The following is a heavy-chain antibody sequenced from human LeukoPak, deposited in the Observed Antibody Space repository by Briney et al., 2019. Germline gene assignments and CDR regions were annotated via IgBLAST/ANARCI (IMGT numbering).Heavy chain of an antibody. CDR2: VNSDGSTT. J-gene: IGHJ4*02. D-gene: IGHD6-13*01. Sequence: PGGSLRLSCAASGFPFSNYWMHWVRQAPGKGLVWVSRVNSDGSTTNYADSVKGRFTISRDNAENTLYMRMNSLRPEDTAVYYCARGYYSSSLIDNWGQGTLVTVSS. CDR1: GFPFSNYW. CDR3: ARGYYSSSLIDN. V-gene: IGHV3-74*01.